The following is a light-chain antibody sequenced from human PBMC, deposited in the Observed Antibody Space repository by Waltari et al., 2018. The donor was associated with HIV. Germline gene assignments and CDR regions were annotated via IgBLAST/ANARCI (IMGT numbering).Light chain of an antibody. V-gene: IGLV1-40*01. CDR2: GST. Sequence: QSVLTQPPSVSGAPGQGVTISSTWGSSNIGAGSDVPWYQHFPGTAPKLLIYGSTNRQSGVPDRFSGSKSGTSASLAIVGLQAEDEADYYCQSYDSSLSGWVFGGGTKLTVL. CDR1: SSNIGAGSD. CDR3: QSYDSSLSGWV. J-gene: IGLJ3*02.